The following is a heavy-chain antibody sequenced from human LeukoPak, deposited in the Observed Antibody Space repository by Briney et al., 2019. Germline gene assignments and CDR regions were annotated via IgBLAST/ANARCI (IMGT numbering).Heavy chain of an antibody. Sequence: SETLSLTCAVYGGSFSGYYWGWIRQPPGKGLEWIGEINHSGSTNYNPSLKSRVTISVDTSKNQFSLKLSSVTAADTAVYYCARGYSYGQRGDYWGQGTLVTVSS. V-gene: IGHV4-34*01. D-gene: IGHD5-18*01. CDR2: INHSGST. CDR3: ARGYSYGQRGDY. CDR1: GGSFSGYY. J-gene: IGHJ4*02.